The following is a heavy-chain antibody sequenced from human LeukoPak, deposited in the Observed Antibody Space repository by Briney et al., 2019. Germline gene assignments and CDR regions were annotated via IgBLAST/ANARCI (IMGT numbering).Heavy chain of an antibody. CDR1: GGSISSSGYS. CDR3: ARVPSGSYSVYGMDV. CDR2: IYHSGST. J-gene: IGHJ6*02. D-gene: IGHD1-26*01. V-gene: IGHV4-30-2*01. Sequence: SETLSLTCAVSGGSISSSGYSWSWIRQPPGKGLEWIGYIYHSGSTYYNPSLKSRVTISVDRSKNQFSLKLSSVTAADTAVYYCARVPSGSYSVYGMDVWGQGTTVTVSS.